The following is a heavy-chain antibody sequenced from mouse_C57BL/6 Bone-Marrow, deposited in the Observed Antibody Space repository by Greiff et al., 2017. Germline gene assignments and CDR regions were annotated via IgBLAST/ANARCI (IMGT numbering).Heavy chain of an antibody. CDR2: IDPNSGGT. D-gene: IGHD3-2*02. J-gene: IGHJ4*01. Sequence: QVQLKQPGAELVKPGASVKLSCKASGYTFTSYWMHWVKQRPGRCLEWIGWIDPNSGGTKYNEKFKSKATLTVDKPSSTAYMQLSSLTSEDSAVYYCALGTRQLRLLYYYAMDYWGQGTSVTVSS. CDR1: GYTFTSYW. CDR3: ALGTRQLRLLYYYAMDY. V-gene: IGHV1-72*01.